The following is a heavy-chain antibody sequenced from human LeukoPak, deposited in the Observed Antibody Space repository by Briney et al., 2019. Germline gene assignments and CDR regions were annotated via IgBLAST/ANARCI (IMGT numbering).Heavy chain of an antibody. CDR1: GFTFSSYS. J-gene: IGHJ4*02. D-gene: IGHD3-3*01. CDR2: ISSSSSYI. CDR3: ARGVGYDFWSGYLN. V-gene: IGHV3-21*01. Sequence: PGASLRLSCAASGFTFSSYSMNWVRQAPGKGLEWVSSISSSSSYIYYADSVKGRFTISRDNAKNSLYLQMNSLRAEDTAVYYCARGVGYDFWSGYLNWGQGTLVTVSS.